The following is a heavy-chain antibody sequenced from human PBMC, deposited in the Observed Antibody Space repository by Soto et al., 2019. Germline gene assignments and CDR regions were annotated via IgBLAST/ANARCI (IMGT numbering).Heavy chain of an antibody. V-gene: IGHV3-21*01. CDR2: ISSSSSYI. J-gene: IGHJ4*02. CDR1: GFTFSIYI. D-gene: IGHD6-13*01. CDR3: ARDTSYSQKFDY. Sequence: GGSLRLSCAASGFTFSIYIMNWVRQAPGKGLEWVSSISSSSSYIYYADSVKGRFTISRDNAKNSLYLQMNSLRAEDTAVYYCARDTSYSQKFDYWGQGTLVTVSS.